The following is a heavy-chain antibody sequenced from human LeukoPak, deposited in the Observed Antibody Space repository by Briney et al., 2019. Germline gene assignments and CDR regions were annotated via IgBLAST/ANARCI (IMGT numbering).Heavy chain of an antibody. CDR3: ARDLSSGYYHPSYYYYYGMDV. V-gene: IGHV3-48*03. Sequence: PGGSLRLSCAASGSTFSSYEMNWVRQAPGKGLEWVSYISSSGSTIYYADSVKGRFTISRDNAKNSLYLQMNSLRAEDTAVYYCARDLSSGYYHPSYYYYYGMDVWGQGTTVTVSS. CDR2: ISSSGSTI. D-gene: IGHD3-22*01. J-gene: IGHJ6*02. CDR1: GSTFSSYE.